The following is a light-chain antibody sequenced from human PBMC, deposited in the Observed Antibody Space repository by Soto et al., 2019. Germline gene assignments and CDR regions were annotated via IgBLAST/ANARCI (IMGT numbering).Light chain of an antibody. J-gene: IGKJ4*01. CDR2: WAS. Sequence: DCVMTQSPDSLAVSLGERATINCKSSQSVLYTSNNKNYLAWYQQKAGQPPKLLIYWASYRESGVPDRFIASGSGTDFTLTISSLQVEDVATYYCQQYYNTPLTFGGGTKVELK. CDR1: QSVLYTSNNKNY. CDR3: QQYYNTPLT. V-gene: IGKV4-1*01.